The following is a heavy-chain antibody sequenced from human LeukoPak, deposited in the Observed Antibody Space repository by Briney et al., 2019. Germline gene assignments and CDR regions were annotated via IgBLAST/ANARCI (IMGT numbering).Heavy chain of an antibody. Sequence: PGGSLRLSCEASGFTFSNYWMSWVRQAPGKGLEWVSAISGSGLSTYYADSVKGRFSISRDNSKNTLYLQMNSLRAEDTAVYYCAKAYTSGSYFIDDAFDIWGQGTMVTASS. D-gene: IGHD3-10*01. CDR3: AKAYTSGSYFIDDAFDI. CDR2: ISGSGLST. V-gene: IGHV3-23*01. J-gene: IGHJ3*02. CDR1: GFTFSNYW.